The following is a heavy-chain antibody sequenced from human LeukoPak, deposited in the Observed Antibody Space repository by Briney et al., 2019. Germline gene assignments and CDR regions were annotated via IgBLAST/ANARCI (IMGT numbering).Heavy chain of an antibody. CDR3: ARVFRAGPSRGAFDI. V-gene: IGHV1-2*02. J-gene: IGHJ3*02. Sequence: ASVKVSCKASGYTFTSYGISWVRQAPGQGLEWMGWINPNSGGTNYAQKFQGRVTMTRDTSISTAYMELSRLRSDDTAVYYCARVFRAGPSRGAFDIWGQGTMVTVSS. CDR1: GYTFTSYG. CDR2: INPNSGGT. D-gene: IGHD6-19*01.